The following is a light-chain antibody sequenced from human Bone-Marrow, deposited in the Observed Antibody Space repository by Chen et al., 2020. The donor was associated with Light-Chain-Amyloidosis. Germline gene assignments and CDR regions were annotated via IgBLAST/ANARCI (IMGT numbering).Light chain of an antibody. CDR2: EFT. J-gene: IGLJ1*01. CDR1: SSDVGGDNH. V-gene: IGLV2-14*01. CDR3: SSYTITNTIV. Sequence: QSALTQPASVSGSPGQSITISCTGTSSDVGGDNHVSWYQQHPDKAPKLMIYEFTNRPSWVPDRFSGSKSDNTASLTISGLQTEDEADYFCSSYTITNTIVFGSGTRVTVL.